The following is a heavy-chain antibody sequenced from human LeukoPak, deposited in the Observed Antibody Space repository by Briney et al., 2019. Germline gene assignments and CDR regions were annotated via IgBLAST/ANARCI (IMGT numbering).Heavy chain of an antibody. J-gene: IGHJ4*02. CDR1: EYTFTGYY. Sequence: ASVKVSCKASEYTFTGYYVHWVRQAPGQGLEWMGWINPSSGGTNYAQKFQDRVTMTRDTSISTAYMELSRLRSDDTAVYYCARGVNYYGSGGPSYWGQGTLVTVSS. CDR2: INPSSGGT. D-gene: IGHD3-10*01. V-gene: IGHV1-2*02. CDR3: ARGVNYYGSGGPSY.